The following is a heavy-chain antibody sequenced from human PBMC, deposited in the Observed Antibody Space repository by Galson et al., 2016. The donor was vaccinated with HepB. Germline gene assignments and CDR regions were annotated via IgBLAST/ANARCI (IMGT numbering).Heavy chain of an antibody. CDR1: GFTFDEYA. Sequence: SLRLSCAASGFTFDEYAVHWVRQVPGEGLEWVSGIIWNSGKTDYAGSVKGRFTHSRDNANNSLYLQMNSLRVEDTALYYGAKDMSTSSWFYEGFDSWGQGTLVTVSS. CDR2: IIWNSGKT. V-gene: IGHV3-9*01. D-gene: IGHD6-13*01. CDR3: AKDMSTSSWFYEGFDS. J-gene: IGHJ4*02.